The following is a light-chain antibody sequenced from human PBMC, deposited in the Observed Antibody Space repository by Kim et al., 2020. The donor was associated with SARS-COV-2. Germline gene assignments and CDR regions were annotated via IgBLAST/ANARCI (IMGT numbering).Light chain of an antibody. Sequence: QSALTQPRSVSGSPGQSVTISCTGTSSDVGGYNYVSWYQQHPGKTPQLMIYDVSQRPSGVPDRFSGSKSGNTASLIISGLQAEDEADYYCCSYAGNFLLFGGGTQLTVL. CDR3: CSYAGNFLL. CDR1: SSDVGGYNY. CDR2: DVS. J-gene: IGLJ2*01. V-gene: IGLV2-11*01.